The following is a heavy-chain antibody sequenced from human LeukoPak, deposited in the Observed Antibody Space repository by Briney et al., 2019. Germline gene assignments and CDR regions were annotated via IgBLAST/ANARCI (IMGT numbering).Heavy chain of an antibody. CDR1: GYTFTNYY. CDR2: INPSGGST. CDR3: ARERRRNDILTGGYDY. D-gene: IGHD3-9*01. Sequence: ASVKVSCKASGYTFTNYYMHWVRQAPGQGLEWMGIINPSGGSTSYAQKFQGRVTMTRDTSTSTVYMELSSLRSEDTAVYYCARERRRNDILTGGYDYWGQGTLVTVSS. J-gene: IGHJ4*02. V-gene: IGHV1-46*01.